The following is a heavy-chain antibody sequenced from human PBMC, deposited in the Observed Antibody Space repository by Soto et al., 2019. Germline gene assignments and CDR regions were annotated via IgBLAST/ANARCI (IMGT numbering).Heavy chain of an antibody. Sequence: QVQLVESGGGVVQPGRSLRLSCVASGFTFSSDGMHWVRQAPGKGLEWVAVIWYDASNEYYADSVKGRFTISRDNTKNTMYRQMISLRAEDTAVYDCARDPIGPGIFDYWGQGTLVTVTS. D-gene: IGHD1-26*01. V-gene: IGHV3-33*01. CDR1: GFTFSSDG. CDR2: IWYDASNE. CDR3: ARDPIGPGIFDY. J-gene: IGHJ4*02.